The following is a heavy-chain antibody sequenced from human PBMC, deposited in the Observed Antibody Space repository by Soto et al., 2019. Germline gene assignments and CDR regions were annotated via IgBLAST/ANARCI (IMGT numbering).Heavy chain of an antibody. J-gene: IGHJ4*02. Sequence: GGSLRLSCAASGFTFRSYVMSWVRQAPGKGLEWVSAITGSGGSTYYTNSVKGRFTISRDNSKNTLNLQMNSLRAEDTAVYYCAKDGIVGMDYYFDYWGQGTQVTVSS. D-gene: IGHD6-13*01. V-gene: IGHV3-23*01. CDR3: AKDGIVGMDYYFDY. CDR1: GFTFRSYV. CDR2: ITGSGGST.